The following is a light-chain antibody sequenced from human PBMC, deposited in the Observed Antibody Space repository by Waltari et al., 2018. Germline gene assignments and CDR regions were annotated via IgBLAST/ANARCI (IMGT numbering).Light chain of an antibody. CDR1: QSLVYTDGISY. Sequence: DVGLTQSPLSPPVTLGQPASISCRSCQSLVYTDGISYLNWFHQRPGQAPRRLIYKVSNRDSGVPDRFSGSESGTDFTLMISSVEADDVGVYFCMQATHWPVTFGQGTRLEIK. CDR3: MQATHWPVT. J-gene: IGKJ5*01. CDR2: KVS. V-gene: IGKV2-30*01.